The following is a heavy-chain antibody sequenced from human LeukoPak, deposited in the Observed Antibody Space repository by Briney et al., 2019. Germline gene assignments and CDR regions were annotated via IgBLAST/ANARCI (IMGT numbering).Heavy chain of an antibody. CDR2: ISDTGNT. Sequence: PGGSLRLSCAASGFTLSSYAMSWVRQAPGKGLEWASAISDTGNTYHADSVKGRFTISRDNAKNSLYLQMNSLRAEDTAVYYCATGSYYDSSGYDAFDIWGQGTMVTVSS. CDR1: GFTLSSYA. CDR3: ATGSYYDSSGYDAFDI. V-gene: IGHV3-23*01. D-gene: IGHD3-22*01. J-gene: IGHJ3*02.